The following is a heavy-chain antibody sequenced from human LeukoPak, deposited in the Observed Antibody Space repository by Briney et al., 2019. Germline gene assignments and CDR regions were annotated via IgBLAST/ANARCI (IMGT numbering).Heavy chain of an antibody. Sequence: GGSLRLSCAASGFTFSSYAMHWVRQAPGKGLEYVSAISSNGGSTYYANSVKGRFTISRDNSKNTLYLQMNSLRPEDTAVYYCARLGYGGSGWYFDYWGQGTLVTVSS. J-gene: IGHJ4*02. V-gene: IGHV3-64*01. D-gene: IGHD6-19*01. CDR1: GFTFSSYA. CDR3: ARLGYGGSGWYFDY. CDR2: ISSNGGST.